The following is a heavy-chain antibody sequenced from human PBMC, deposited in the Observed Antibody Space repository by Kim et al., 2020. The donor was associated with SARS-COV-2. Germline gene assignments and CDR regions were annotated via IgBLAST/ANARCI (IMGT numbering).Heavy chain of an antibody. CDR1: GGSFSGYY. CDR3: ARGPLGGYMDY. CDR2: INHSGST. D-gene: IGHD5-12*01. V-gene: IGHV4-34*01. J-gene: IGHJ4*02. Sequence: SETLSLTCAVYGGSFSGYYWSWIRQPPGKGLEWIGEINHSGSTNYNPSLKSRVTISVDTSKNQFSLKLSSVTAADTAVYYCARGPLGGYMDYWGQGTLVT.